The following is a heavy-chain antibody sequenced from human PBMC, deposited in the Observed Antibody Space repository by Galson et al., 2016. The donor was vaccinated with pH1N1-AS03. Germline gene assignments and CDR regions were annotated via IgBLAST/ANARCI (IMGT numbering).Heavy chain of an antibody. CDR1: GYTFTDYA. D-gene: IGHD1-14*01. V-gene: IGHV1-18*04. J-gene: IGHJ4*02. CDR3: TRVATGTFYFDY. CDR2: IRTYNGDA. Sequence: SVKVSCKASGYTFTDYALSWVRQAPGQGLEWMGWIRTYNGDANYAEKFQGRVTMTTDTSTSTAYMELRSLRSDDTAVCFCTRVATGTFYFDYWGQGALVTVSS.